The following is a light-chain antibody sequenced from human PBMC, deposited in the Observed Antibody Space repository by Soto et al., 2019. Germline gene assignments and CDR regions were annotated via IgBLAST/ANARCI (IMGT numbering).Light chain of an antibody. CDR2: GNS. CDR1: SSNIGAGYD. Sequence: QSVLTQPPSVSGAPGQRVTISCTGSSSNIGAGYDVHWYQQLPGTAPKLLIYGNSNRPSGVPDRFSGSKSGTSASLAITGLQAEDEAHYYSPSFPSSLVALFGGGTNLTVL. V-gene: IGLV1-40*01. CDR3: PSFPSSLVAL. J-gene: IGLJ3*02.